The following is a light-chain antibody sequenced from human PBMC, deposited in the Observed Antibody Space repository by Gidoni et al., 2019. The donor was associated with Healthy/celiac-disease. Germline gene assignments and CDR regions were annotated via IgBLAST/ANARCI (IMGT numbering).Light chain of an antibody. J-gene: IGLJ1*01. CDR3: NSRDSSGNHPVV. CDR2: GKN. CDR1: SLRSFE. Sequence: SSELTQDPAVSVAFGQTVRPTCQGDSLRSFEASWYRQKPGQAPVLVIYGKNNRPSGIPDRFSGSSSGNTASLTITGAQAEDEADYYCNSRDSSGNHPVVFGTGTKVTVL. V-gene: IGLV3-19*01.